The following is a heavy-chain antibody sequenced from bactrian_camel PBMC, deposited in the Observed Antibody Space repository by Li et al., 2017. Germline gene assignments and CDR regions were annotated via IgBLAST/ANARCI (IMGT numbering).Heavy chain of an antibody. Sequence: VQLVESGGGLVQPGGSLRLSCATSGFTFNDFYMTWVRQAPGNECELVATIQHRGSTLYGDSVEGRFTVSRDGAKNMMYLHMDSLKPEDSGIYYCAAAWVHGGWDWRRPESYDYWGQGTQVTVS. V-gene: IGHV3S67*01. J-gene: IGHJ4*01. CDR2: IQHRGST. CDR3: AAAWVHGGWDWRRPESYDY. CDR1: GFTFNDFY. D-gene: IGHD5*01.